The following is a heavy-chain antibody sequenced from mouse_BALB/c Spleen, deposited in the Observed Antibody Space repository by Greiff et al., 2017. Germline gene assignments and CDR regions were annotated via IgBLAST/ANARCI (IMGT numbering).Heavy chain of an antibody. CDR3: ARYGSSPDY. CDR1: GYAFTNYL. J-gene: IGHJ2*01. Sequence: VKLMESGAELVRPGTSVKVSCKASGYAFTNYLIEWVKQRPGQGLEWIGVINPGSGGTNYNEKFKGKATLTADKSSSTAYMQLSSLTSDDSAVYFCARYGSSPDYWGQGTTLTVSS. V-gene: IGHV1-54*01. D-gene: IGHD1-1*01. CDR2: INPGSGGT.